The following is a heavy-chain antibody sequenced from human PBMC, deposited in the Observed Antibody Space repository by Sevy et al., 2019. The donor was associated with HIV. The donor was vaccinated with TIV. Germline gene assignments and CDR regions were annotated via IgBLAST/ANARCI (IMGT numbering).Heavy chain of an antibody. CDR2: IKQDGSEK. V-gene: IGHV3-7*03. D-gene: IGHD3-3*01. Sequence: GGSLRLSCAASGFTFSDYWMNWVRQAPGKGLEWVANIKQDGSEKYYVDSVKGRFTISRDNAKNSLYLQMNSLRAEDTAVYYCARDRHPIWWYFDLWGRGTLVTVSS. CDR3: ARDRHPIWWYFDL. CDR1: GFTFSDYW. J-gene: IGHJ2*01.